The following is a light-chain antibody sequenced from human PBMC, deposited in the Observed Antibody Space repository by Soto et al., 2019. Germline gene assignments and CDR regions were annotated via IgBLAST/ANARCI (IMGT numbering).Light chain of an antibody. CDR1: SSDVGGCDL. CDR3: CSYAVVSTDV. V-gene: IGLV2-23*01. CDR2: EGS. J-gene: IGLJ1*01. Sequence: QSALTQPASVSGSPGQSITISCTGTSSDVGGCDLVSWYQQHPGKAPTLIIYEGSKRPSGISNRFSGSKSGNTASLTISGLQAEDEADYYCCSYAVVSTDVFGTGTKVTVL.